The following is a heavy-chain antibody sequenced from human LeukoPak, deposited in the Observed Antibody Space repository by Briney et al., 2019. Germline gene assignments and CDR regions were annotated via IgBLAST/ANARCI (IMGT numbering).Heavy chain of an antibody. D-gene: IGHD3-10*01. CDR3: ARDRGSTYYYYMDV. J-gene: IGHJ6*03. CDR1: GFTFSSYG. Sequence: GGTLRLSCAASGFTFSSYGMSWVRQAPGKGLEWVSAISGSGGSTYYADSVKGRFTISRDKAKNSLYLQMNSLRAEDTAVYYCARDRGSTYYYYMDVWGKGTTVTISS. CDR2: ISGSGGST. V-gene: IGHV3-23*01.